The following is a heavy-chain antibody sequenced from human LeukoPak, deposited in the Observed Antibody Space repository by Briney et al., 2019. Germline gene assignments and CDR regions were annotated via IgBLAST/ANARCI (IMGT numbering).Heavy chain of an antibody. D-gene: IGHD6-6*01. CDR3: ARDPEYSSSSQAFDI. V-gene: IGHV4-30-2*01. CDR1: GGSISSGGYY. CDR2: IYHSGST. Sequence: SETLSLTCTVSGGSISSGGYYWSWIRQPPGKGLEWIGYIYHSGSTYYNPSLKSRVTISVDRSKNQFSLKLSSVTAADTAVYYCARDPEYSSSSQAFDIWAKGQWSPSLQ. J-gene: IGHJ3*02.